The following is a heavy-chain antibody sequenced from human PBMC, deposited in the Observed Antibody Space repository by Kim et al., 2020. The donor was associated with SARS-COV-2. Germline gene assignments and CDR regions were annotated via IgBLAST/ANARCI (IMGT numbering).Heavy chain of an antibody. D-gene: IGHD4-17*01. J-gene: IGHJ4*02. CDR3: ARGAYGDVSFDY. CDR2: ISARDGNT. V-gene: IGHV1-18*04. Sequence: ASVKVSCKASGYIFSTYGFSWVRQAPGQGLEWLGWISARDGNTKYAQKVQGRVTITTDTSTNTAYMELWSLRSDDTAMYYCARGAYGDVSFDYWGQGTLVTVSS. CDR1: GYIFSTYG.